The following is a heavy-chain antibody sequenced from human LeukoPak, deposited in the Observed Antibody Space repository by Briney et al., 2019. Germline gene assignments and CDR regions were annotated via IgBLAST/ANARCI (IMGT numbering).Heavy chain of an antibody. CDR2: IGSSGGGI. J-gene: IGHJ4*02. Sequence: GGSLRLSCAASGFTFSTYTMYWVRHPPGKGLEWVSIIGSSGGGIHYADSVKGRFTISRDNSKNALYLQMNSLRVEDTAVYYCGKEGERHFDLKYWGQGTPVTVS. D-gene: IGHD6-6*01. V-gene: IGHV3-23*01. CDR3: GKEGERHFDLKY. CDR1: GFTFSTYT.